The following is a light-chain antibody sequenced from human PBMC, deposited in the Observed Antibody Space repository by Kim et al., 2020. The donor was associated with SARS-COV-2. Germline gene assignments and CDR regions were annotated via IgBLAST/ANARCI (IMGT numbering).Light chain of an antibody. CDR1: QGVNGRF. Sequence: PGEGATLSCRASQGVNGRFLAWYQQKPGQAPRLLIYGASTRATGIPDRFSGSGSGTDFTLTISRLEPEDFAMYYCQQYDSSVWTFGQGTKVDIK. CDR3: QQYDSSVWT. V-gene: IGKV3-20*01. J-gene: IGKJ1*01. CDR2: GAS.